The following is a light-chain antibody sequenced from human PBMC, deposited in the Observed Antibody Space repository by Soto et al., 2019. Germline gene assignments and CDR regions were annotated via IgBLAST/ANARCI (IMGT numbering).Light chain of an antibody. J-gene: IGKJ1*01. CDR1: QTISTY. V-gene: IGKV1-39*01. CDR2: AAS. Sequence: DIQMTQSPSSLSASVGDRVSITCRASQTISTYLNRYQQKPGKAPHLLIYAASSLQRGVSSRFSGSGSGTDFTLVISSLQPEDFATYFCQQSYSTPTFGQGTKVEI. CDR3: QQSYSTPT.